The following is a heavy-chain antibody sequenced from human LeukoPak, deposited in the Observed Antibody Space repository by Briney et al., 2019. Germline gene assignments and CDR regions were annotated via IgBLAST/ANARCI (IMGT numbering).Heavy chain of an antibody. CDR2: ISYDGSNK. J-gene: IGHJ4*02. CDR3: ARGPNPVVVAATPPPFFDY. V-gene: IGHV3-30-3*01. Sequence: PGRSLRLSCAASGFTFSSYAMHWVRQAPGKGLEWVAVISYDGSNKYYADSVKGRFTISRDNSKNTLYLQMNSLRAEDTAVYYCARGPNPVVVAATPPPFFDYWGQGTLVTVSS. CDR1: GFTFSSYA. D-gene: IGHD2-15*01.